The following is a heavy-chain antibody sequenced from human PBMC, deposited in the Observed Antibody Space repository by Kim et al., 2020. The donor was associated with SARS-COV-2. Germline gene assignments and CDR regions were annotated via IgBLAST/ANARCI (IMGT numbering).Heavy chain of an antibody. D-gene: IGHD5-18*01. V-gene: IGHV5-51*01. CDR3: ARLLGYSYGPWGQPSYYYGMDL. J-gene: IGHJ6*02. Sequence: GESLKISCKGSGYSFTSYWIGWVRQMPGKGLEWMGIIYPGDSDTRYSPSFQGQVTISADKSISTAYLQWSSLKASDTAMYYCARLLGYSYGPWGQPSYYYGMDLWGQGTTVTVSS. CDR1: GYSFTSYW. CDR2: IYPGDSDT.